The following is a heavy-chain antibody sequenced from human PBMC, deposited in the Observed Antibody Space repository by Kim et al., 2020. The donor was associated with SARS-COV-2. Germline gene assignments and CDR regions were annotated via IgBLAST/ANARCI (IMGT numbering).Heavy chain of an antibody. CDR3: ARHSEDIVVVVAGGNWYFDL. Sequence: GESLKISCKGSGYSFTSYWIGWVRQMPGKGLEWMGIIYPGDSDTRYSPSFQGQVTISADKSISTAYLQWSSLKASDTAMYYCARHSEDIVVVVAGGNWYFDLWGRRRLVTVSS. CDR2: IYPGDSDT. V-gene: IGHV5-51*01. J-gene: IGHJ2*01. D-gene: IGHD2-15*01. CDR1: GYSFTSYW.